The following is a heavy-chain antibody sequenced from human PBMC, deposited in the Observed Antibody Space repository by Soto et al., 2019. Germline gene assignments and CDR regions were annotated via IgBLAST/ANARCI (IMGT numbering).Heavy chain of an antibody. Sequence: GGSLRLSCAASGFTFSSYWMSWVRQAPGKGLEWVANIKQDGSEKYYVDSVKGRFTISRDNAKNSLYLQMNSLRAEDTAVYYCARDYQGWLKAFDIWGQGTMVTVSS. V-gene: IGHV3-7*01. CDR2: IKQDGSEK. CDR1: GFTFSSYW. J-gene: IGHJ3*02. D-gene: IGHD6-19*01. CDR3: ARDYQGWLKAFDI.